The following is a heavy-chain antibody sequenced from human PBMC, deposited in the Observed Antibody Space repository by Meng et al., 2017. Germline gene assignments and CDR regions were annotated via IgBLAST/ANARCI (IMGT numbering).Heavy chain of an antibody. J-gene: IGHJ4*02. CDR1: GGSISSYS. D-gene: IGHD3-22*01. CDR3: AGTERYYYDSSGYYQDY. CDR2: IYTSGST. Sequence: GQLQESGPGLVKPSETPSLTCTFSGGSISSYSWSWIRQPAGKGLEWIGRIYTSGSTNYNPSLKSRVTMSVDTSKNQFSLKLSSVTAADTAVYYCAGTERYYYDSSGYYQDYWGQGTLVTVSS. V-gene: IGHV4-4*07.